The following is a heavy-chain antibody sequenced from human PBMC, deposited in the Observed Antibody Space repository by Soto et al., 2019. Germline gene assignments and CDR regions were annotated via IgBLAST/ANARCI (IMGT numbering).Heavy chain of an antibody. J-gene: IGHJ3*02. CDR1: GFTFSSYD. CDR2: IASGGDT. V-gene: IGHV3-13*01. D-gene: IGHD6-19*01. Sequence: GGSLRLSCAACGFTFSSYDMHWVRPATGEGLEWVSGIASGGDTYYVDSVKGRFTISTDNSKNTLYLQMDSLRAEDTAVYYCARQYTSGPHLGSACDIWGQGTMATVSS. CDR3: ARQYTSGPHLGSACDI.